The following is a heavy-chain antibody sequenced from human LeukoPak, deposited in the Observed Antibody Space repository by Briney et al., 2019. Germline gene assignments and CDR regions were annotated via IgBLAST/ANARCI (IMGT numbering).Heavy chain of an antibody. CDR1: GFTFSSYG. J-gene: IGHJ4*02. V-gene: IGHV3-30*18. D-gene: IGHD6-19*01. CDR3: AKGRVRGGWYYFDY. Sequence: PGRSLRLSCAASGFTFSSYGMHWVRQAPGKGLEWVAVISDDGSNKYYGDSVKGRFTISRDNSKNTLYLQMNSLRAEDTAVYYCAKGRVRGGWYYFDYWGQGTLVPVSS. CDR2: ISDDGSNK.